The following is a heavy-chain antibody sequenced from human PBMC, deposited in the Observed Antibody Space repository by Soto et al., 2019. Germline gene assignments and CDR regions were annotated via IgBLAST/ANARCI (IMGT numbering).Heavy chain of an antibody. CDR2: IYYSGST. V-gene: IGHV4-59*12. D-gene: IGHD3-3*01. CDR1: GGSISSYY. Sequence: PSETLSLTCTVSGGSISSYYWSWFRQPPVKGLEWIGYIYYSGSTNYNPSLKSRVTISVDTSKTQFSLKLSSVTAADTAVYYCARKRYYVFCSGYHANYYYSYGMEVWGKGTTVPVSP. CDR3: ARKRYYVFCSGYHANYYYSYGMEV. J-gene: IGHJ6*04.